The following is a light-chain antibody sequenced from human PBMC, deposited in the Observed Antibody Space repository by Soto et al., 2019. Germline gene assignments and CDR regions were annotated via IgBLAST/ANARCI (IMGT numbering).Light chain of an antibody. CDR2: KAS. CDR1: QSISTW. J-gene: IGKJ2*01. Sequence: DIQMTQSPSTLSASVGDRVTITCRASQSISTWLAWYQQKPGKAPKLLIYKASSLESGVPSRFSGGGSGTEFTLTISSLQPDDFATYYCQERGYTFGRGTKLEIK. V-gene: IGKV1-5*03. CDR3: QERGYT.